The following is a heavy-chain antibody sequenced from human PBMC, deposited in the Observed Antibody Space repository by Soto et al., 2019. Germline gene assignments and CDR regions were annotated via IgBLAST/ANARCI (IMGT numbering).Heavy chain of an antibody. D-gene: IGHD3-16*01. CDR1: GFTFSSYA. CDR3: AKDLNYIWGSYGGAFDI. V-gene: IGHV3-23*01. J-gene: IGHJ3*02. Sequence: GGSLRLSCAASGFTFSSYAMSWVRQAPGKGLEWVSAISGSGGSTYYADSVKGRFTISRDNSKNTLYLQMNSLRAEDTAVYYCAKDLNYIWGSYGGAFDIWGQGTMVTVSS. CDR2: ISGSGGST.